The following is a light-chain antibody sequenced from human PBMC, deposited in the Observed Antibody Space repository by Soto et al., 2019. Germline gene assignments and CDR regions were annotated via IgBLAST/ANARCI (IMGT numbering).Light chain of an antibody. CDR3: QHYGSSPPTWT. CDR2: AAS. CDR1: QSVSSN. J-gene: IGKJ1*01. Sequence: VLTQSPGTLSLSPGERATLSCRASQSVSSNLGWYQQKPGQDPRPLIYAASSRAPGIPDRFSGSGSGTDFTLNISSLEPEDFAVYYCQHYGSSPPTWTFGQGTTVEIK. V-gene: IGKV3-20*01.